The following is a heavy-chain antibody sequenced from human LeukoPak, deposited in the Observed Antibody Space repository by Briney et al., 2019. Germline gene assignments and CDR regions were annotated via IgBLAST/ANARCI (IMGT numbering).Heavy chain of an antibody. Sequence: GGSLRLPCVASGFSFSSYWMSWVRQTPGKGLEWVANIKQEGSARYYVDSVTGRFTISRDNAMNSLYLQMNSLRVEDTAVYCCARDPGIAAAGTVGYFDSWGQAILVTVSS. V-gene: IGHV3-7*01. CDR2: IKQEGSAR. D-gene: IGHD6-13*01. CDR1: GFSFSSYW. J-gene: IGHJ4*02. CDR3: ARDPGIAAAGTVGYFDS.